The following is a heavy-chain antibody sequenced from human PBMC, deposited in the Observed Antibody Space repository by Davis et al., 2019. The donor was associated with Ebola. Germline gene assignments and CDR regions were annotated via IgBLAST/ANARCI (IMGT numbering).Heavy chain of an antibody. CDR2: IYPSDSDA. Sequence: GESLKISCQASGYSFSSYWIAWVRQVPGKGLEWMGTIYPSDSDARYSPSFQGQVTMSVDNSIGAAYLQWSSLKPSDTAIYYCARRGTVTTNAFDIWGQGTMVTVSS. J-gene: IGHJ3*02. CDR3: ARRGTVTTNAFDI. CDR1: GYSFSSYW. D-gene: IGHD4-11*01. V-gene: IGHV5-51*01.